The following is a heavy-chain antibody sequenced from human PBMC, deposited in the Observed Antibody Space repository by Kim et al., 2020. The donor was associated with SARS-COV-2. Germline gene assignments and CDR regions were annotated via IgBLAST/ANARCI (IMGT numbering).Heavy chain of an antibody. J-gene: IGHJ5*02. CDR1: GGSIGNSF. V-gene: IGHV4-59*01. CDR3: ARGGWLRTDWFDP. D-gene: IGHD5-18*01. Sequence: SETLSLTCTVSGGSIGNSFWSWIRQSPGKGLEWIGYIYHTGSTTYNPSFKNQATLSVDTSKSQFYLRLASVTAADTAVYYCARGGWLRTDWFDPWGQGTLVTVSS. CDR2: IYHTGST.